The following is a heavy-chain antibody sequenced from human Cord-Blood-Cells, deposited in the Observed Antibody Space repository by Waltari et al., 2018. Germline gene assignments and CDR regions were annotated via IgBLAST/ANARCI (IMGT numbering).Heavy chain of an antibody. CDR3: ARAAGSCYLDY. J-gene: IGHJ4*02. CDR1: GGSFSGYY. D-gene: IGHD2-15*01. CDR2: INHSGST. V-gene: IGHV4-34*01. Sequence: QVQLQQWGAGLSKPSETLSLTCAVYGGSFSGYYWTWIRQPPGKGLEWIGEINHSGSTNYNPSLKSRVTISVDTSKNQFSLKLSSVTAADTAVYYCARAAGSCYLDYWGQGTLVTVSS.